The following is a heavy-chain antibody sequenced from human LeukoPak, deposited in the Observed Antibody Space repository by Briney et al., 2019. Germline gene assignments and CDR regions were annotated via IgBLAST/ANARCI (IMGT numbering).Heavy chain of an antibody. J-gene: IGHJ6*04. V-gene: IGHV1-46*01. CDR1: VDTFTGYY. D-gene: IGHD2-15*01. CDR3: ASQDCSGGSCYYGMDV. Sequence: ASVKVSCKASVDTFTGYYMHWVRQAPGQGLEWRGIINPSVGSTNYAQKFQGRVTMTRDTSTSTVYMELSSLRSEDTAVYYCASQDCSGGSCYYGMDVWGKGTTVTVSS. CDR2: INPSVGST.